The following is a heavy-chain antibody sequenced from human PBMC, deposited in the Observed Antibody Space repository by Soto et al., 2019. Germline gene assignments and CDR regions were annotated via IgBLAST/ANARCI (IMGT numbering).Heavy chain of an antibody. D-gene: IGHD2-15*01. J-gene: IGHJ4*02. CDR1: GFTFSSYA. CDR2: ISGSGGST. Sequence: PGGSLRLSCAASGFTFSSYAMSWVRQAPGKGLEWVSAISGSGGSTYYADSVKGRFTISRDNSKNPLYLQMNSLRAEDTAVYYCAKDGYCSGGSCYYQGYGGNSGLLDYFDYWGQGTLVTVSS. CDR3: AKDGYCSGGSCYYQGYGGNSGLLDYFDY. V-gene: IGHV3-23*01.